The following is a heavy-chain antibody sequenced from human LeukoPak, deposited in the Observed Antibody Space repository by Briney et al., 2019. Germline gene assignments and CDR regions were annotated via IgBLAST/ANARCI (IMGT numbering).Heavy chain of an antibody. V-gene: IGHV3-30*02. Sequence: PGGSLRLSCAASGFSFSSYGMHWVRQAPGKGLEWVAFIRYDGSKKYYADSVKGRFTTSRDNSKNTLYLQMNSLRAEDTAVYYCAKDGEPGTYFDYWGQGTLVTVSS. D-gene: IGHD1-26*01. CDR2: IRYDGSKK. CDR3: AKDGEPGTYFDY. J-gene: IGHJ4*02. CDR1: GFSFSSYG.